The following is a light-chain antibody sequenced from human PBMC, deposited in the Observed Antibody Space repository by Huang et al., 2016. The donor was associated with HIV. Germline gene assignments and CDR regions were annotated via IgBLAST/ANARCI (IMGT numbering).Light chain of an antibody. V-gene: IGKV3-15*01. Sequence: EIMLTQSPATLSVSPGERATLSCRASQSISTNLAWYQQKPGLAPRLLIYSASTRATGIPARFSGSGSGTEVTLTISGLQSEDFAVYYCQQGETFGQGTKLEIK. CDR2: SAS. J-gene: IGKJ2*01. CDR1: QSISTN. CDR3: QQGET.